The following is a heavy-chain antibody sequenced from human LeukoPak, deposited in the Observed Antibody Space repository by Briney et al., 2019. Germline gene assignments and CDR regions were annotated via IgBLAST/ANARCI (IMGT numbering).Heavy chain of an antibody. V-gene: IGHV4-59*01. CDR3: ASRPSNNYET. D-gene: IGHD5-24*01. J-gene: IGHJ4*02. CDR1: GGSISSYY. Sequence: SETLSLTCTVSGGSISSYYWSWIRQPPGKGLEWIGYIYYSGSTNYNPSLKSRVTISVDTSKNQFSLKLSSVTAADTAVYYCASRPSNNYETWGQGTLVTVSS. CDR2: IYYSGST.